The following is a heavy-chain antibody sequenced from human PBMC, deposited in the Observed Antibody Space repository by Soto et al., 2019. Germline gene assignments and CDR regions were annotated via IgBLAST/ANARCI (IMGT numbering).Heavy chain of an antibody. CDR2: IYYSGST. D-gene: IGHD1-1*01. J-gene: IGHJ6*03. V-gene: IGHV4-39*01. CDR1: GGSISSSSYY. Sequence: SETLSLTCTVSGGSISSSSYYWGWIRQPPGKGLEWIGSIYYSGSTYYNPSLKSRVTISVDTSKNQFSLKLSSVTAADTAVYYCARHIFWNQHYYYMDVWGKGTTVTVSS. CDR3: ARHIFWNQHYYYMDV.